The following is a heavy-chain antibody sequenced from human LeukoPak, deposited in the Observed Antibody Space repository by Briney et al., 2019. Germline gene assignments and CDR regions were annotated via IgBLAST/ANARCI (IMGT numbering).Heavy chain of an antibody. CDR3: ARRGGIPGPKNWFDP. CDR2: IYHRGSP. V-gene: IGHV4-30-2*01. D-gene: IGHD1-20*01. J-gene: IGHJ5*02. CDR1: GGSISSGGYS. Sequence: SETLSLTCAVSGGSISSGGYSWSWIRQPPGKDLEGIVYIYHRGSPYYKPFLQSQGTISVDTSTDQFPLKMRSVGGVDPGEYYCARRGGIPGPKNWFDPWGQGTLVTVSS.